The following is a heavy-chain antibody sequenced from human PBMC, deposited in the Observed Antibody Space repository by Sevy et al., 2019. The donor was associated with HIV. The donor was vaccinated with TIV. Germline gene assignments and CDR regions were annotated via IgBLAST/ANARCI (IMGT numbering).Heavy chain of an antibody. D-gene: IGHD1-1*01. CDR1: GFTFSRYA. CDR3: AKEKEYTDPYYFDD. J-gene: IGHJ4*02. CDR2: LTNNGDIT. Sequence: GGSLRLSCAASGFTFSRYAMSWVRQAPVKGLEWVSGLTNNGDITFDADSVKGRFTISRDNSRNILYLQMNNLRVEDTAVYYCAKEKEYTDPYYFDDWGQGTLVTVSS. V-gene: IGHV3-23*01.